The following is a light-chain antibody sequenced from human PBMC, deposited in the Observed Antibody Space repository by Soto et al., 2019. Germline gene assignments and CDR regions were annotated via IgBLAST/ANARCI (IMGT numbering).Light chain of an antibody. J-gene: IGKJ1*01. Sequence: DIQMTQSPSSVSASVGDRVTITCRASQGISNYLAWYQQKPGKAPKLLIYLTSSLQSGVPSRFSGSGPGTKFTLTIASLQPDDFATYYCQQYETFSGTFGPGTKVDIK. V-gene: IGKV1-16*01. CDR2: LTS. CDR3: QQYETFSGT. CDR1: QGISNY.